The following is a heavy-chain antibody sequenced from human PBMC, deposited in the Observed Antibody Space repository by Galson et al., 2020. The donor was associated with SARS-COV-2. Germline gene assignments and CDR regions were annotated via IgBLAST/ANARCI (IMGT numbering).Heavy chain of an antibody. J-gene: IGHJ4*02. V-gene: IGHV4-34*01. Sequence: SETLSLTCAVYGGSFSDYSWTWIRQPPGKGLEWIGEINYSGRTNYNPSLESQVTISLDTSKNQFSLKLSSVTAADTAMYYCARIPFDYWGRGVLVTVSS. CDR2: INYSGRT. CDR3: ARIPFDY. D-gene: IGHD2-2*02. CDR1: GGSFSDYS.